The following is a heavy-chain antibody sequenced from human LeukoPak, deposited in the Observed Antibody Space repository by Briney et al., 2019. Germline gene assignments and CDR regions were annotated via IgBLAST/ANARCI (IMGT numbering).Heavy chain of an antibody. CDR3: ASLDCSGGSCYSTSYMDV. CDR1: GGSISSGSYY. V-gene: IGHV4-61*02. J-gene: IGHJ6*03. CDR2: IYTSGST. D-gene: IGHD2-15*01. Sequence: SQTLPLTCTVSGGSISSGSYYWSWIRQPAGKGLEWIGRIYTSGSTNYNPSLKSRVTISVDTSKNQFSLKLSSVTAADTAVYYCASLDCSGGSCYSTSYMDVWGKGTTVIVSS.